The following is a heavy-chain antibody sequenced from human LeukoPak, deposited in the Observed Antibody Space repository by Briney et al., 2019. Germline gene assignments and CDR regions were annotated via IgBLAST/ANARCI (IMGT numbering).Heavy chain of an antibody. D-gene: IGHD3-22*01. CDR2: IGSSGSPK. J-gene: IGHJ3*02. V-gene: IGHV3-48*03. CDR1: GFTFSSYE. CDR3: ASRKFYYNSSGYSSDAFDI. Sequence: GGSLRLSCAASGFTFSSYEMNWVRQAPGKGLEWVSYIGSSGSPKYYAASVKGRFTISRDNAKNSLYLQMNSLRAEDTAIYYCASRKFYYNSSGYSSDAFDIWGQGTMVTVSS.